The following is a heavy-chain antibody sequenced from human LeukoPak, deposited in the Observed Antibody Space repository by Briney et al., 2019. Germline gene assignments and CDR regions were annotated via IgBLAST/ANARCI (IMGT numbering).Heavy chain of an antibody. J-gene: IGHJ4*02. CDR1: GFTFSSYW. V-gene: IGHV3-7*03. Sequence: GGSLRLSCAASGFTFSSYWMSWVRQAPGKGLEWVANIKQDGSEKYYVDSVKGRFTISGDNAKNSLYLQMSRLRAEDTAVYYCARYDSGSSYDYWGQGTLVTVSS. CDR3: ARYDSGSSYDY. D-gene: IGHD3-10*01. CDR2: IKQDGSEK.